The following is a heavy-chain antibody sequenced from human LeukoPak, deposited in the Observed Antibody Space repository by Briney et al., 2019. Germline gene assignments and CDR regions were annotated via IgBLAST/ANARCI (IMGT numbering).Heavy chain of an antibody. CDR2: IIPIFGTA. V-gene: IGHV1-69*13. Sequence: ASVKVSCKASGGTFSSYAISWVRQAPGQGLEWTGGIIPIFGTANYAQRFQGRVTITADESTSTAYMELSSLRSEDTAVYYCARDFGEAIQLWLGPNTYCYYYGMDVWGQGTTVTVSS. D-gene: IGHD5-18*01. CDR3: ARDFGEAIQLWLGPNTYCYYYGMDV. CDR1: GGTFSSYA. J-gene: IGHJ6*02.